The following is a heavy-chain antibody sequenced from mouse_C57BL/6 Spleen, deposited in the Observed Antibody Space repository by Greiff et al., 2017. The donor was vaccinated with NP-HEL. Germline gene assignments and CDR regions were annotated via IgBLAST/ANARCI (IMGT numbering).Heavy chain of an antibody. Sequence: QVQLKQSGAELVRPGSSVKLSCKASGYTFTSYWMDWVKQRPGQGLEWIGNIYPSDSETHYNQKFKDKATLTVDKSSSTAYMQLSSLTSEDSAVYYCAREGDWVRFDYWGQGTTLTVSS. CDR3: AREGDWVRFDY. CDR1: GYTFTSYW. CDR2: IYPSDSET. V-gene: IGHV1-61*01. D-gene: IGHD4-1*01. J-gene: IGHJ2*01.